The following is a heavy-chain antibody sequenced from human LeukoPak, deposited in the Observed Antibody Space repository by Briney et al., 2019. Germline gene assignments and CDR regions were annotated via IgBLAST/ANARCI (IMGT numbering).Heavy chain of an antibody. D-gene: IGHD3-3*01. CDR1: GYTFTGYY. J-gene: IGHJ6*03. CDR3: ARRQGYYYFWSGYYTNYYYMDV. V-gene: IGHV1-2*02. CDR2: INPNSGGT. Sequence: ASVKVSCKASGYTFTGYYMHWVRQAPGQGLEWMGWINPNSGGTNYAQKFQGRVTMTRDTSISTAYMELSRLRSDDTAVYYCARRQGYYYFWSGYYTNYYYMDVWGKGTTVTVSS.